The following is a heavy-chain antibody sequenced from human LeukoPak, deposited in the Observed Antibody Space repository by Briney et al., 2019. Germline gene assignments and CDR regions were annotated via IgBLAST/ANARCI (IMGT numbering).Heavy chain of an antibody. V-gene: IGHV3-30-3*01. CDR1: GFTFSYT. CDR2: ISFDGSNK. Sequence: GGSLRLSCAASGFTFSYTIHWVRQPPGKGLEWVAVISFDGSNKYYADSVKCRFTISRDNSKNTLYLQMNSLRAEDTAVYYCAREELGSSLGFDPWGQGTLVTVSS. CDR3: AREELGSSLGFDP. D-gene: IGHD3-16*01. J-gene: IGHJ5*02.